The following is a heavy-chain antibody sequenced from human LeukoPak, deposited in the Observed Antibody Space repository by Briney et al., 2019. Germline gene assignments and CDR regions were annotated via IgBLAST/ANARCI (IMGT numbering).Heavy chain of an antibody. Sequence: SETLSLTCSASGASTSSRYWSWIRQSRGRTLEWIGHIYNGRNTKYNPSLTSRVTISVDTSKNQFSLSLTSVTAADTAIYYCAQTTGWPGFDFRGPGALVTVSS. CDR2: IYNGRNT. CDR1: GASTSSRY. J-gene: IGHJ4*02. CDR3: AQTTGWPGFDF. V-gene: IGHV4-59*08. D-gene: IGHD6-19*01.